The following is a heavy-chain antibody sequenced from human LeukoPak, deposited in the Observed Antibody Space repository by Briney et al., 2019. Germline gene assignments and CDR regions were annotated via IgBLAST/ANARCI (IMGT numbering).Heavy chain of an antibody. CDR1: GFSFSVYE. J-gene: IGHJ4*02. Sequence: GGSLGLSCAASGFSFSVYEMHWVRQAPGKGLEWISDISSSGTTTYYADSVKGRFTISRDNAKNSLYLQMNSLRAEDTAVYYCTTLTVANNFDYWGQGTLVTVSS. CDR3: TTLTVANNFDY. V-gene: IGHV3-48*03. D-gene: IGHD5-12*01. CDR2: ISSSGTTT.